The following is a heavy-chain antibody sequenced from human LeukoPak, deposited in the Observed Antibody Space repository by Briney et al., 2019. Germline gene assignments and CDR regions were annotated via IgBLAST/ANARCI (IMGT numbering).Heavy chain of an antibody. Sequence: PSETLSLTCTVSGGSISSYYWSWIRQPPGKGLEWIGYIYHSGSTNYNPSLKSRVTISVDTSKNQFSLKLSSVTAADTAVYYCARGDDYGPLPFDYWGQGTLVTVSS. CDR2: IYHSGST. J-gene: IGHJ4*02. CDR1: GGSISSYY. D-gene: IGHD4-17*01. V-gene: IGHV4-59*01. CDR3: ARGDDYGPLPFDY.